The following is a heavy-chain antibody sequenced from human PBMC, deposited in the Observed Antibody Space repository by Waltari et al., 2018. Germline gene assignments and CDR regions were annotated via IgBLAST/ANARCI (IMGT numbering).Heavy chain of an antibody. D-gene: IGHD3-10*01. CDR1: GFTFSSYS. V-gene: IGHV3-48*01. CDR2: ISSSSSTI. Sequence: EEQLVESGGGLVQPGGSLRLSCAASGFTFSSYSMNWVRQAPGKGLEWVSYISSSSSTIYYADSVKGRFTISRDNAKNSLYLQMNSLRAEDTAVYYCARDPRNDYGSGSYYSWGQGTLVTVSS. J-gene: IGHJ5*02. CDR3: ARDPRNDYGSGSYYS.